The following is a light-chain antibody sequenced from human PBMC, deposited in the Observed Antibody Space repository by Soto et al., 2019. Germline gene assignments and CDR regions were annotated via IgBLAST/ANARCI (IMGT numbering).Light chain of an antibody. Sequence: QSALSQPASVSGSPGQSITISCTGSASDVGSYNLVSWYQQHPGKAPKLVIYEVTKRPSGISSRFSGSKSGITAFLTISGLQAEDGGDYYCCSYAGARTYVLFGGGTKLTVL. J-gene: IGLJ3*02. V-gene: IGLV2-23*02. CDR2: EVT. CDR3: CSYAGARTYVL. CDR1: ASDVGSYNL.